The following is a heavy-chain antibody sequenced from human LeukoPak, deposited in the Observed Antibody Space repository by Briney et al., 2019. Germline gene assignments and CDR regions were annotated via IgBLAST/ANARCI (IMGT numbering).Heavy chain of an antibody. CDR3: ASSSWYLGGYFDY. D-gene: IGHD6-13*01. CDR2: IYYSGST. CDR1: GGSISSSSYY. J-gene: IGHJ4*02. Sequence: SETLSLTCTVSGGSISSSSYYWGWIRQPPGKGLEWIGSIYYSGSTYYNPSLKSRVTISVDTSKNQFSLKLSSVTAADTAVYYCASSSWYLGGYFDYWGQGTLVTVSS. V-gene: IGHV4-39*07.